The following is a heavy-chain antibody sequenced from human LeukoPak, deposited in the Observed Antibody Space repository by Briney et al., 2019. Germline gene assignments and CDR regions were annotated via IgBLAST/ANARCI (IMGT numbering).Heavy chain of an antibody. Sequence: EASVKVSCKASGYTFTSYDINWVRLASGQGLGWLGWINLKSGSTGYAQKFQGRVTITRDTSISTAYMELSSLTSQDTAVYFCARVAGSIDYWGQGTLVTVSS. J-gene: IGHJ4*02. V-gene: IGHV1-8*03. CDR2: INLKSGST. CDR1: GYTFTSYD. CDR3: ARVAGSIDY. D-gene: IGHD6-19*01.